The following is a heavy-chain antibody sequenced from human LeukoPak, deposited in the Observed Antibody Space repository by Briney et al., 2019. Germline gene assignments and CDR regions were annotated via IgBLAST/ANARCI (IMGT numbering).Heavy chain of an antibody. D-gene: IGHD2-2*01. J-gene: IGHJ3*02. CDR3: ARDICSSTSCSDAFDI. Sequence: SETLSLTCTVSGGSISSYYWSWIRQPAGKGLEWIGRIYTSGSTNYNPSLKSRVTMSVDTSKNQFSLKLSSVTAADTAVCYCARDICSSTSCSDAFDIWGQGTMVTVSS. CDR2: IYTSGST. CDR1: GGSISSYY. V-gene: IGHV4-4*07.